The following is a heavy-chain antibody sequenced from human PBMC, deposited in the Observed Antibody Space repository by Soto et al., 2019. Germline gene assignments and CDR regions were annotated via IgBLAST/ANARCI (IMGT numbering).Heavy chain of an antibody. Sequence: SVKVSCKAFGGTFSSYAISWVRQAPGQGLEWMGGIIPIFGTANYAQKFQGRVTITADESTSTAYMELSSLRSEDTAVYYCARDKGLGGWYSDWGQGTLVTVSS. J-gene: IGHJ4*02. D-gene: IGHD6-19*01. CDR2: IIPIFGTA. V-gene: IGHV1-69*13. CDR3: ARDKGLGGWYSD. CDR1: GGTFSSYA.